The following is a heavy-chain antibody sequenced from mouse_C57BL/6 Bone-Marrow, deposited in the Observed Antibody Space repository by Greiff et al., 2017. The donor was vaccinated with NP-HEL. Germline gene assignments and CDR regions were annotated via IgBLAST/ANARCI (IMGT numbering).Heavy chain of an antibody. CDR1: GYTFTSYW. V-gene: IGHV1-64*01. J-gene: IGHJ3*01. D-gene: IGHD1-1*01. CDR2: IHPNSGST. Sequence: QVQLQQPGAELVKPGASVKLSCKASGYTFTSYWMHWVKQRPGQGLAWIGMIHPNSGSTNYNEKFKSKATLTVDKSSSTAYMQLSSLTSEDSAVYYCARSWGYYYGSSWGFAYWGQGTLVTVSA. CDR3: ARSWGYYYGSSWGFAY.